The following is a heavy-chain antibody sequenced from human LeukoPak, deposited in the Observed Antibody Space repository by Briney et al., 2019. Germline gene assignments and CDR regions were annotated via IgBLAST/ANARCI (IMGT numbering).Heavy chain of an antibody. CDR3: ARHRSKWLQSSFDY. CDR2: IFYSGNT. Sequence: SETLSLTCTVSGYSISSGYYWGWIRQPPGKGLEWIGSIFYSGNTYDNPSLKSRVTISVGTSKNQFSLKLNSVTAADTAVYYCARHRSKWLQSSFDYWGQGTLVTVSS. D-gene: IGHD5-24*01. CDR1: GYSISSGYY. J-gene: IGHJ4*02. V-gene: IGHV4-38-2*02.